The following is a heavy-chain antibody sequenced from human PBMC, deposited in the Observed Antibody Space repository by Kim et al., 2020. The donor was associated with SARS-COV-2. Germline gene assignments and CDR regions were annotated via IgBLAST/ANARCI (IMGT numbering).Heavy chain of an antibody. V-gene: IGHV4-59*13. D-gene: IGHD2-15*01. J-gene: IGHJ5*02. CDR3: ARAFGYCSGGSWGCWFDP. Sequence: SETLSLTCTVSGGSISSYYWSWIRQPPGKGLEWIGYIYYSGSTNYNPSLKSRVTISVDTSKNQFSLKLSSVTAADTAVYYCARAFGYCSGGSWGCWFDPWGQGTLVTVSS. CDR2: IYYSGST. CDR1: GGSISSYY.